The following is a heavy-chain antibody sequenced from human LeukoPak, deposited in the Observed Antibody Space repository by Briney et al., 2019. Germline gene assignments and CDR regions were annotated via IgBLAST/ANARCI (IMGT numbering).Heavy chain of an antibody. J-gene: IGHJ4*02. Sequence: SETLSLTCAVYGGSFSGYYWSWIRQPPGKGLEWIGEINHSGSTNYNPSLKSRVTISVDTSKNQFSLKLSSVTAADTAVYYCARGRSIETTDSDWGQGTLATVSS. D-gene: IGHD4-11*01. V-gene: IGHV4-34*01. CDR3: ARGRSIETTDSD. CDR2: INHSGST. CDR1: GGSFSGYY.